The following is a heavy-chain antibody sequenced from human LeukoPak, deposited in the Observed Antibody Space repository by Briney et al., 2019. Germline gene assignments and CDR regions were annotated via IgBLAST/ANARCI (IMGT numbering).Heavy chain of an antibody. V-gene: IGHV1-2*02. D-gene: IGHD2-2*03. CDR1: GYTFTGYY. Sequence: ASVKVSCKASGYTFTGYYMHWVRQAPGQGLEWMGWINPNSGGTNYAQKFQGRVTMTRDTSISTAYMELSRLRSDDTAVYYCAGECGYCSSTSCYLDYWGQGTLVTVSS. CDR2: INPNSGGT. J-gene: IGHJ4*02. CDR3: AGECGYCSSTSCYLDY.